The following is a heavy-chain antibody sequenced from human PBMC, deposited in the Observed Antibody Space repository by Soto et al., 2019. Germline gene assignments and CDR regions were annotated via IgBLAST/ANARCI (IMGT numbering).Heavy chain of an antibody. CDR3: VRHWGG. CDR1: GFTFNTYD. D-gene: IGHD2-21*01. Sequence: VQLLESGGGLVQPGGSLRLSCAASGFTFNTYDMSWVRQAPGTGLEWGSSLDTTGETTFYAQSVKGRFTIARDKSYNALLLQIYTLSADGKAIYYGVRHWGGWCHGTLVTVSS. CDR2: LDTTGETT. J-gene: IGHJ4*01. V-gene: IGHV3-23*01.